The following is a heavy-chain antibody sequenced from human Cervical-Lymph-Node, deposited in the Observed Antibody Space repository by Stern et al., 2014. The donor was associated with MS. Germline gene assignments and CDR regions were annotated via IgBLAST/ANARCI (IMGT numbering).Heavy chain of an antibody. J-gene: IGHJ4*02. CDR3: ARAGDTAMVSYFDY. V-gene: IGHV3-30*01. D-gene: IGHD5-18*01. CDR2: ISYSGNNK. CDR1: GFTFSNYA. Sequence: QVQLVESGGGVVQPGRSLRLSCAASGFTFSNYAMHWVRQAPGKGLEWVAVISYSGNNKYFADSVRGRITISRDNSKNTMSLQLNSLRVEDTAVYYCARAGDTAMVSYFDYWGQGTLVTVSS.